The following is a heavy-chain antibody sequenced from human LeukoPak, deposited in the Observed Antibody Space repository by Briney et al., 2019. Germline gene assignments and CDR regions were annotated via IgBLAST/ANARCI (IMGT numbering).Heavy chain of an antibody. CDR3: ARGRYSSSWYLGWFYP. Sequence: NPSETLSLTCTVSGGSISSYYWSWIREPPGKGLEWIGYIYYSGSTNYNPSLKSRVTISVDTSKNQFSLKLSSVTAADTAVYYCARGRYSSSWYLGWFYPWGQGTLVTVSS. CDR1: GGSISSYY. J-gene: IGHJ5*02. V-gene: IGHV4-59*01. CDR2: IYYSGST. D-gene: IGHD6-13*01.